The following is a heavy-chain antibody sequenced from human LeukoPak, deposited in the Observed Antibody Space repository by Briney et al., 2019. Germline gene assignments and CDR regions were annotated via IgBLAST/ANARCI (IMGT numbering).Heavy chain of an antibody. CDR1: GGSISSSSYY. D-gene: IGHD6-13*01. CDR2: IYYSGST. V-gene: IGHV4-39*01. CDR3: ARRSSSWPNYYFDY. J-gene: IGHJ4*02. Sequence: PSETLSLTCTVSGGSISSSSYYRGWIRQPPGKGLEWIGSIYYSGSTYYNPSLKSRVTISVDTSKNQFSLKLSSVTAADTAVYYCARRSSSWPNYYFDYWGQGTLVTVSS.